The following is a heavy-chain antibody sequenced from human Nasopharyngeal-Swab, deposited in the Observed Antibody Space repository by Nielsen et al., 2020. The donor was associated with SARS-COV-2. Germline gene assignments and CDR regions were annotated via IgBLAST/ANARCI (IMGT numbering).Heavy chain of an antibody. CDR2: ISYDGSNK. D-gene: IGHD6-13*01. V-gene: IGHV3-30-3*02. J-gene: IGHJ6*02. CDR3: AKAEGSNNYYYYGMDV. Sequence: WIRQPPGKGLEWVAVISYDGSNKYYADSVKGRFTISRDNSKNTPYLQMNSLRAEDTAVYYCAKAEGSNNYYYYGMDVWGQGTTVTVSS.